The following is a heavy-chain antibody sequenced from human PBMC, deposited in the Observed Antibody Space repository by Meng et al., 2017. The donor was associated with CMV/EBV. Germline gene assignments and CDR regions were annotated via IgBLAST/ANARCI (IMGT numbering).Heavy chain of an antibody. V-gene: IGHV4-34*01. D-gene: IGHD6-13*01. J-gene: IGHJ5*02. CDR1: GGSFSGYY. Sequence: SQTLSLTCAVYGGSFSGYYWSWIRQPPGKGLEWIGEINHSGSTNYNPSIKSRVTIPVDTSKNQFAQKLSSLTAADTAVYYCARYSSWPGLASAWGQGTLVTVSS. CDR3: ARYSSWPGLASA. CDR2: INHSGST.